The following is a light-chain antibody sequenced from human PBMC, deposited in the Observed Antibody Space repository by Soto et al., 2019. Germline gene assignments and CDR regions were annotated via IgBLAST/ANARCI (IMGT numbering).Light chain of an antibody. V-gene: IGKV3-11*01. CDR1: QSVSSY. Sequence: EILLTKSPATLAFSPGERATLSCRARQSVSSYLAWYQQKPGQASRLLIYDASNRATGIPARFSGSGSGTDFTLTISSLEPEDFAVYYCQQRSSWPPTITFGGGTKVEIK. CDR2: DAS. J-gene: IGKJ4*01. CDR3: QQRSSWPPTIT.